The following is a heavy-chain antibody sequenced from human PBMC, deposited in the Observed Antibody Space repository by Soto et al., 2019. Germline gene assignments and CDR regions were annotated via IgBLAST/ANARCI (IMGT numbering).Heavy chain of an antibody. CDR3: TREAALGSVDWYDP. Sequence: GSLRLSCEATGFGFSNSEMNWVRQAAGKGLEWISYISASGSTIYYAGSVKGRFTVSRDNAKNRLYLQMTGLRGDDTALYYCTREAALGSVDWYDPWGPGTLVTVSS. J-gene: IGHJ5*02. CDR2: ISASGSTI. D-gene: IGHD6-6*01. CDR1: GFGFSNSE. V-gene: IGHV3-48*03.